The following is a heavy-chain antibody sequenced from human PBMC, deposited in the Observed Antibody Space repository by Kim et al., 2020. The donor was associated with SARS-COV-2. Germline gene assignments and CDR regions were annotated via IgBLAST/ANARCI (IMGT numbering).Heavy chain of an antibody. Sequence: NYDYAVSVKGRITVNPDTSKNQISLQLNSVTPEDTAVYYCARGTHASGSDYWGQGTLVTVSS. J-gene: IGHJ4*02. V-gene: IGHV6-1*01. CDR3: ARGTHASGSDY. D-gene: IGHD2-8*01. CDR2: NY.